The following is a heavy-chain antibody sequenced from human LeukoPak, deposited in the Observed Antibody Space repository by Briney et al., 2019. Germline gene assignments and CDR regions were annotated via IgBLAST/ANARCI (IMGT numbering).Heavy chain of an antibody. J-gene: IGHJ4*02. D-gene: IGHD3-10*01. CDR2: IRYDGSNK. V-gene: IGHV3-30*02. CDR3: AKGLLLLWFGELDY. CDR1: GFTFSSYG. Sequence: GGSLRLSCAASGFTFSSYGMHWVRQAPGKGLEWVAFIRYDGSNKYYADSVKGRFTISRDNSKNTLYLQMNSLRAEDTAVYYCAKGLLLLWFGELDYWGQGTLVTVSS.